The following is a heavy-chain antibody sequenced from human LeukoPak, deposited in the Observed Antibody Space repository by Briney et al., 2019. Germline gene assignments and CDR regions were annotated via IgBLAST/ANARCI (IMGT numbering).Heavy chain of an antibody. D-gene: IGHD2-2*01. CDR3: ARGQYCGSTSCYNNWFDP. CDR2: INHNSGGT. V-gene: IGHV1-2*02. CDR1: GYTFTGYY. J-gene: IGHJ5*02. Sequence: ASVKVSCKASGYTFTGYYLHWVRQAPGQGLEWMGWINHNSGGTNYAQKFQGRVTMTRDTSISTAYMELSRLRSDDTAVYYCARGQYCGSTSCYNNWFDPWGQGTLVTVSS.